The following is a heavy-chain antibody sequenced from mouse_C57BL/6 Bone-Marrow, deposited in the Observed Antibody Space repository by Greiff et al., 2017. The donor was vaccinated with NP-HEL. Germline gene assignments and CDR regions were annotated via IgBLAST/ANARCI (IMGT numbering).Heavy chain of an antibody. CDR1: GYTFTDYY. CDR2: INPNNGGT. CDR3: ARWGSGYGSSPYYFDY. J-gene: IGHJ2*01. V-gene: IGHV1-26*01. D-gene: IGHD1-1*01. Sequence: VQLQQSGPELVKPGASVKISCKASGYTFTDYYMNWVKQSHGKSLEWIGDINPNNGGTSYNQKFKGKATLTVDKSSSTAYMALRSLTSEDSAVYYCARWGSGYGSSPYYFDYWGQGTTLTVSS.